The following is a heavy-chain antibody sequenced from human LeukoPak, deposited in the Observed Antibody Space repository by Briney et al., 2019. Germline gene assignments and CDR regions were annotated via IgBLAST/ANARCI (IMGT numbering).Heavy chain of an antibody. CDR1: GGSISSYY. V-gene: IGHV4-59*12. J-gene: IGHJ4*02. CDR3: ANSRITMVRGVPYYFDY. D-gene: IGHD3-10*01. Sequence: SETLSLTCTVSGGSISSYYWSWIRQPPGKGLEWIGYISYSGSTNYNPSLKSRVTISVDTSKNQFSLKLSSVTAADTAVYYCANSRITMVRGVPYYFDYWGQGTLVTVSS. CDR2: ISYSGST.